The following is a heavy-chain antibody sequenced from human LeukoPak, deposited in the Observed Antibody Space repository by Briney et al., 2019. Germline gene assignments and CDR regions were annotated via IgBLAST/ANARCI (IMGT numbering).Heavy chain of an antibody. Sequence: GGSLRLSCVASGFTFNNYAMHWVRQAPGKGLEWVSAISGSGGSTYYADSVEGRFTISRDNSKNTLYLQMNSLRAEDTAVYYCAKDATRVDIVVVPAAIGRDYWGQGTLVTVSS. CDR2: ISGSGGST. D-gene: IGHD2-2*02. CDR1: GFTFNNYA. CDR3: AKDATRVDIVVVPAAIGRDY. J-gene: IGHJ4*02. V-gene: IGHV3-23*01.